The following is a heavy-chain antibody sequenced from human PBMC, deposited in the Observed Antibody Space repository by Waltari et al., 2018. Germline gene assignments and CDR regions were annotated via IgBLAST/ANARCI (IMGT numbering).Heavy chain of an antibody. CDR1: GFTLGTYG. Sequence: QVHVVESGGGVVQPGGSLRLSCAASGFTLGTYGMHWVRQAPGTGREWVSVIKYDGSIKNYADSVKGRFTISRENSKNTLYLEIKSLRAEDTAVYYCAREYSRICFHALDGWGQGTAVTVSS. CDR3: AREYSRICFHALDG. D-gene: IGHD6-13*01. J-gene: IGHJ6*02. CDR2: IKYDGSIK. V-gene: IGHV3-33*05.